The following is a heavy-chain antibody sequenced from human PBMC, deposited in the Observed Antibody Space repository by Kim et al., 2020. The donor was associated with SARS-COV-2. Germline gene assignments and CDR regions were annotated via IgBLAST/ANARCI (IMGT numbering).Heavy chain of an antibody. Sequence: STNDNPSRKSRVAISVDTSKNRFSLKRSSVTAADTAVYYCASKVEAAAGHWGQGTLVTVSS. CDR3: ASKVEAAAGH. J-gene: IGHJ4*02. D-gene: IGHD6-13*01. CDR2: ST. V-gene: IGHV4-34*01.